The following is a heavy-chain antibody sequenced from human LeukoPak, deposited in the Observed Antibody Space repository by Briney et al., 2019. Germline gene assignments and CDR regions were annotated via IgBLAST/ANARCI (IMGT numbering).Heavy chain of an antibody. J-gene: IGHJ4*02. Sequence: GGSLRLSCAASGFTVSSNYMSWVRQAPGKGLEWVSVIYSGGTTYYADSVKGRFTISRDNSKSTLHLQMNSLRAEDTAVYYCARDRYSYAHAANWGQGTLVTVSS. D-gene: IGHD5-18*01. CDR1: GFTVSSNY. CDR2: IYSGGTT. V-gene: IGHV3-66*01. CDR3: ARDRYSYAHAAN.